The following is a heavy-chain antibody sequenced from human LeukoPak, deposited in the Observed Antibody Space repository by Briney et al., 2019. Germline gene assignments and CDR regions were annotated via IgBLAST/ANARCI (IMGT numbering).Heavy chain of an antibody. CDR2: ISGNAGST. D-gene: IGHD3-3*01. CDR1: GFTFGSYA. CDR3: ARTKGLRFLEWPPTDAFDI. J-gene: IGHJ3*02. Sequence: GGSLRLSCAASGFTFGSYAMSWVRQAPGKGLEWVSAISGNAGSTYYADSMKGRFTISRDNAKNSLYLQMNSLRAEDTAVYYCARTKGLRFLEWPPTDAFDIWGQGTMVTVSS. V-gene: IGHV3-23*01.